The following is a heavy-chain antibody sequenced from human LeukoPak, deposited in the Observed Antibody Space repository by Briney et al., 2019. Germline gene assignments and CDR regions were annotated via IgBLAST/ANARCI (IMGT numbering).Heavy chain of an antibody. CDR2: IKYDGSFT. D-gene: IGHD3-22*01. CDR3: AKILGGDYYDSSGPYYFDY. J-gene: IGHJ4*02. V-gene: IGHV3-74*01. Sequence: GGSLRLSCAASGFTFSSYWMSWVRQAPGKGLVWVSRIKYDGSFTSYADSVKGRFTISRDNSKNTLYLQMNSLRAEDTAVYYCAKILGGDYYDSSGPYYFDYWGQGTLVTVSS. CDR1: GFTFSSYW.